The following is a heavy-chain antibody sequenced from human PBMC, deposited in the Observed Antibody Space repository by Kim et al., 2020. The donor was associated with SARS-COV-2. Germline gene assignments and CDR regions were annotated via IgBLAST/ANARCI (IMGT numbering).Heavy chain of an antibody. J-gene: IGHJ4*02. CDR1: GFTFSSYS. Sequence: GGSLRLSCAASGFTFSSYSMNWVRHAPGKGLEWVSSISSSSSYIYYADSVKGRFTISRDNAKNSLYLQMNSLRAEDTAVYYCARDSRPRGVNYYFDYWGQGTLVTVSS. CDR2: ISSSSSYI. D-gene: IGHD3-10*01. V-gene: IGHV3-21*01. CDR3: ARDSRPRGVNYYFDY.